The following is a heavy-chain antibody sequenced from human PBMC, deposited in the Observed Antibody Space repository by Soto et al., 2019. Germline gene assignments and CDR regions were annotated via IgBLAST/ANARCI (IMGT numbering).Heavy chain of an antibody. CDR1: GFTFSSYA. CDR2: ISYDGSNK. CDR3: ARFSGGFDP. J-gene: IGHJ5*02. V-gene: IGHV3-30-3*01. D-gene: IGHD3-10*01. Sequence: PGGSLRLSCAASGFTFSSYAMHWVRQAPGKGLEWVAVISYDGSNKYYADPVKGRFIISRDNSKNTLYLQMNNLETEDTAVYYCARFSGGFDPWGQGTLVTVSS.